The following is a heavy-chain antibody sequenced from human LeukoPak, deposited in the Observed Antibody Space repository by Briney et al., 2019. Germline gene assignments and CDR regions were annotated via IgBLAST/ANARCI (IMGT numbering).Heavy chain of an antibody. J-gene: IGHJ6*03. CDR1: GFTFNDYS. CDR2: VSGHSTAI. D-gene: IGHD5-18*01. CDR3: ARERIYSHYYVDV. V-gene: IGHV3-48*04. Sequence: GGSLRLSCAASGFTFNDYSMNWVPQAPGKGLEWLAFVSGHSTAIYHADSVKGRITISRDNAKKTVFLHMNSLRPEDTAVYYCARERIYSHYYVDVWGTGTTVTVS.